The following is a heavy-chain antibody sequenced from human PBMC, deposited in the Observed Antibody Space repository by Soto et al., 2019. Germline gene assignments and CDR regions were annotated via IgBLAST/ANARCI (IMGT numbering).Heavy chain of an antibody. V-gene: IGHV4-4*02. Sequence: SETLSLTCAVSGGSISSSNWWSCVRPPPGKGVGWIGEIYHSGSTNYNPSHKSRATISLDKSKVPFSLKLGSVTAADTVVYYCARDGTSCITICGVVMRPYGMDVWGQGTTVIVSS. CDR1: GGSISSSNW. CDR2: IYHSGST. CDR3: ARDGTSCITICGVVMRPYGMDV. D-gene: IGHD3-3*01. J-gene: IGHJ6*02.